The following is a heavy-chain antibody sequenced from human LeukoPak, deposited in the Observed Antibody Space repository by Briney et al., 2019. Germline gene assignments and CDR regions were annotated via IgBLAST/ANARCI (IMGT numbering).Heavy chain of an antibody. CDR1: GFNFNGYT. Sequence: GGSLRLSCTASGFNFNGYTMHWVRQAPGKGLERVSLITWDGGRTYYADSLKGRFAISRDNNKNSLYLQMNSLRIEDTAFYYCAKDFGLGSGYYHALDSWGQGTLVTVSS. J-gene: IGHJ4*02. V-gene: IGHV3-43*01. CDR2: ITWDGGRT. D-gene: IGHD3-22*01. CDR3: AKDFGLGSGYYHALDS.